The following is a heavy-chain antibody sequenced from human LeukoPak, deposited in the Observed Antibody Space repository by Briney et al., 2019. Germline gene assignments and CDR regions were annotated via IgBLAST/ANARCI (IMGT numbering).Heavy chain of an antibody. CDR3: ARDERYCNGDNHYPDLGY. D-gene: IGHD2-15*01. J-gene: IGHJ4*02. Sequence: ASVKVSCKASGYTFTGYYMFWVRQAPGQGLEWMGWINPNSGATKYAQKFQGRVTLTRDTSIRTTYMEPSSLRSDDTAVYYCARDERYCNGDNHYPDLGYWGQGTLVTVSS. CDR2: INPNSGAT. V-gene: IGHV1-2*02. CDR1: GYTFTGYY.